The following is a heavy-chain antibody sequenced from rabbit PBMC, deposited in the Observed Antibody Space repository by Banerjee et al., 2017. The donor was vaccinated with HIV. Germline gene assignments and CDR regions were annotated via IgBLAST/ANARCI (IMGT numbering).Heavy chain of an antibody. Sequence: QSLEESGGDLVKPGRSLTLTCTASGFSLSSSTMCWVRQAPGKGLEWIASIDTGDGTTYYASWVNGRFTVSLDNARNTVFLQMTSLTPADTATYFCTRAYDSGWGGYFNLWGQGTLVTVS. CDR1: GFSLSSST. V-gene: IGHV1S40*01. D-gene: IGHD4-1*01. CDR3: TRAYDSGWGGYFNL. CDR2: IDTGDGTT. J-gene: IGHJ4*01.